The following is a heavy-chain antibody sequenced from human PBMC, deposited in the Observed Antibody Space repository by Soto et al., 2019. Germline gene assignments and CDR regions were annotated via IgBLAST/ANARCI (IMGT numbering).Heavy chain of an antibody. CDR3: ARDGGLRIVGATTEGYYYDMDV. D-gene: IGHD1-26*01. CDR2: ISYDGSNK. J-gene: IGHJ6*02. CDR1: GFTFSSYA. V-gene: IGHV3-30-3*01. Sequence: TGGSLRLSCAASGFTFSSYAMHWVRQAPGKGLEWVAVISYDGSNKYYADSVKGRFTISRDNSKNTLYLQMNSLRAEDTAVYYCARDGGLRIVGATTEGYYYDMDVWGQGTTVTVSS.